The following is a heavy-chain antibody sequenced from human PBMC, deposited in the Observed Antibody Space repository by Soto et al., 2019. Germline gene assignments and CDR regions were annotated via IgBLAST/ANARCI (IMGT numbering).Heavy chain of an antibody. Sequence: SETLSLTCTVSGGSISSGGYYWSWIRQHPGKGLEWLGYIYYSGSTYYNPSLKSRVTISVDTSKNQFSLKLSSVTAADTAVYYCARDGVYSSSSHRSKQNWFDPWGQGTLVTVSS. CDR2: IYYSGST. V-gene: IGHV4-31*03. CDR3: ARDGVYSSSSHRSKQNWFDP. J-gene: IGHJ5*02. CDR1: GGSISSGGYY. D-gene: IGHD6-6*01.